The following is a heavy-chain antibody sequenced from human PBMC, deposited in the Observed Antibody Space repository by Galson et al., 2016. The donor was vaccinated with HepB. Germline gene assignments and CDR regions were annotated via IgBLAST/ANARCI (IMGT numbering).Heavy chain of an antibody. CDR3: ARVAGRVVEIDN. J-gene: IGHJ4*02. Sequence: SVKVSCKASGYPFSSFDINWVRQATGQGLEWMGWMNTINGKTGYAQKFQDRVTMTRDTSITTAYMELTNLTLEDTAIYYCARVAGRVVEIDNWGQGTLVSVSS. CDR1: GYPFSSFD. V-gene: IGHV1-8*01. D-gene: IGHD5-24*01. CDR2: MNTINGKT.